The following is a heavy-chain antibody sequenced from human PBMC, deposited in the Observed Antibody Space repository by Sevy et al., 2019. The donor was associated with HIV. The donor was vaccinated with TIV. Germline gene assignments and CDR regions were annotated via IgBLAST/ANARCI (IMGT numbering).Heavy chain of an antibody. Sequence: GGSLRLSCAASGFTFSSYSMNWVRQAPGKGLEWVSSISSSSSYIYYADSVKGRFTISRDNAKNSRYLQMNSLRAEDTAVYYCARAAPYCGGDCYHRDHYYYGMDVWGQGTTVTVSS. D-gene: IGHD2-21*01. CDR3: ARAAPYCGGDCYHRDHYYYGMDV. CDR2: ISSSSSYI. J-gene: IGHJ6*02. V-gene: IGHV3-21*01. CDR1: GFTFSSYS.